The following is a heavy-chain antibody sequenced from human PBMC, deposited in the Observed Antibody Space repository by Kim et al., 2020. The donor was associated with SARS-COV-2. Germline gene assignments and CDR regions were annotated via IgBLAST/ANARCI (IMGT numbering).Heavy chain of an antibody. CDR1: GYTFSNYY. D-gene: IGHD4-17*01. CDR3: ARSLQEYGDYAHFDP. J-gene: IGHJ5*02. V-gene: IGHV1-46*01. Sequence: ASVKVSCKASGYTFSNYYIHWVRQAPGQGLEWMGIINPSDSVTTYAQKFQGRVTMTRDTSTSTVYMDLSSLRSEDTAVYYCARSLQEYGDYAHFDPLGQGTLVTVSS. CDR2: INPSDSVT.